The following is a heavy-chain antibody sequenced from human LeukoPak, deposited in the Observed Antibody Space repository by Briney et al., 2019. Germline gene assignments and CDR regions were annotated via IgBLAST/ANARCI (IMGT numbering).Heavy chain of an antibody. D-gene: IGHD4-11*01. CDR3: ASGFYSNYPYYFDY. Sequence: GGSPRLSCAASGFTFSSYSMNWVRQAPGKGLEWVSYISSSSSTIYYADSVKGRFTISRDNAKNSLYLQMNSLRAEDTAVYYCASGFYSNYPYYFDYWGQGTLVTVSS. J-gene: IGHJ4*02. CDR2: ISSSSSTI. V-gene: IGHV3-48*01. CDR1: GFTFSSYS.